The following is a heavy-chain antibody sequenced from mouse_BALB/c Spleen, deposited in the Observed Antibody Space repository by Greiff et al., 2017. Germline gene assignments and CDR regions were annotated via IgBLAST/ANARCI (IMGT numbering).Heavy chain of an antibody. Sequence: EVKLVESGGGLVQPGGSLKLSCAASGFTFSSYTMSWVRQTPEKRLEWVAYISNGGGSTYYPDTVKGRFTISRDNAKNTLYLQMSSLKSEDTAMYYCARHRPFMDDWGQGTSVTVSS. V-gene: IGHV5-12-2*01. CDR1: GFTFSSYT. CDR2: ISNGGGST. CDR3: ARHRPFMDD. J-gene: IGHJ4*01.